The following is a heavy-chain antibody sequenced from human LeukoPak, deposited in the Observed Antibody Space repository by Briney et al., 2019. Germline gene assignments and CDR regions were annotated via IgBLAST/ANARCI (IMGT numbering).Heavy chain of an antibody. CDR1: GFTFSTYS. CDR3: ARLQGSGSFSSFDY. V-gene: IGHV3-48*01. CDR2: ISSSSSSTM. J-gene: IGHJ4*02. Sequence: QSGGSLRLSCAASGFTFSTYSMNWVRQAPGKGLEWVSYISSSSSSTMYYADSVKGRCTISRDNAKNSLSLQMYSLRAEDTAVYYCARLQGSGSFSSFDYWGQGTLVTVFS. D-gene: IGHD3-10*01.